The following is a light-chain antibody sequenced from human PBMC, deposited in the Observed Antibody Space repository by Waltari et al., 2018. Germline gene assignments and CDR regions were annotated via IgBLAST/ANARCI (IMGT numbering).Light chain of an antibody. V-gene: IGKV1-5*03. CDR2: KAS. CDR3: QHYNTYSRSIT. J-gene: IGKJ5*01. CDR1: QSISSW. Sequence: DIQMTQSPSTLSASVGDRVTIAFRASQSISSWLAWYQQKPGKAPKLPIYKASTLESGVPSRFSGSGSGTEFTLTISSLQPDDFATYYCQHYNTYSRSITFGQGTRLEIQ.